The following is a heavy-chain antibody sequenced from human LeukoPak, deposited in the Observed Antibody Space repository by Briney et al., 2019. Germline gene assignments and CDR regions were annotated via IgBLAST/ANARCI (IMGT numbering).Heavy chain of an antibody. CDR3: ATSGVVPAAMGLEYYFDY. V-gene: IGHV3-23*01. D-gene: IGHD2-2*01. CDR2: ISGSGGST. Sequence: GGSLRLSCAASGFTFSSYAMSWVRQAPGKGLEWASAISGSGGSTYYADSVKGRFTISRDNSKNTLYLQMNSLRAEDTAVYYCATSGVVPAAMGLEYYFDYWGQGTLVTVSS. CDR1: GFTFSSYA. J-gene: IGHJ4*02.